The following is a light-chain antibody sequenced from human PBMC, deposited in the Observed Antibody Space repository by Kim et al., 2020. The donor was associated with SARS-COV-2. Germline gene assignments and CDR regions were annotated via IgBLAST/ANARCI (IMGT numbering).Light chain of an antibody. CDR3: QTWGTGNWV. CDR2: VNSDGSH. V-gene: IGLV4-69*02. CDR1: SGHGSYA. J-gene: IGLJ3*02. Sequence: SVQLACTLSSGHGSYAIAWHQQQPEKGPRYLMQVNSDGSHSEGDGIPDRFSGSSSGAERYLTISSLQSEDEADYYCQTWGTGNWVFGGGTKLTVL.